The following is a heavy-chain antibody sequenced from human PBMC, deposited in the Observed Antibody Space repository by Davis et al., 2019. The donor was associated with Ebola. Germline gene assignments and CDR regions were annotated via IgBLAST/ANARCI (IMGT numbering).Heavy chain of an antibody. CDR2: IYYSGST. J-gene: IGHJ4*02. D-gene: IGHD3-3*01. CDR3: ARHVIIFGVVTAHFDY. Sequence: MPSETLSLTCTVSGGSISSGDYYWSWIRQPPGKGLEWIGYIYYSGSTYYNPSLKSRVTISVDTSKNQFSLKLSSVTAADTAVYYCARHVIIFGVVTAHFDYWGQGTLVTVSS. V-gene: IGHV4-30-4*01. CDR1: GGSISSGDYY.